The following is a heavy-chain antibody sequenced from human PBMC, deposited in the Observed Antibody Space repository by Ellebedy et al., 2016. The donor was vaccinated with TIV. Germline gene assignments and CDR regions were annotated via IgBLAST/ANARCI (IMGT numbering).Heavy chain of an antibody. Sequence: GGSLRLXXAASGFTFSSYGMHWVRQAPGKGLEWVAVISYDGSNKYYADSVKGRFTISRDNSKNTLYLQMNSLRAEDTAVYYCGGYPPFRYWGQGTLVTVSS. D-gene: IGHD3-16*02. CDR2: ISYDGSNK. V-gene: IGHV3-30*03. J-gene: IGHJ4*02. CDR3: GGYPPFRY. CDR1: GFTFSSYG.